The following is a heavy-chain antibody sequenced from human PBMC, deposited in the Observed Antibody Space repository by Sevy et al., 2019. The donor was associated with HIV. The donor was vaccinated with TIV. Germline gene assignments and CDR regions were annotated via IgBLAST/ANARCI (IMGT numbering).Heavy chain of an antibody. CDR2: IKQDGSEK. CDR1: GFTFSSYW. D-gene: IGHD6-13*01. V-gene: IGHV3-7*01. Sequence: GESLKIPCAASGFTFSSYWMSWVRQAPGKGLEWVANIKQDGSEKYYVDSVKGRFTISRDNAKNSLYLQMNSLRAEDTAVYYCARDGGSWYGGDAFDIWGQGTMVTVSS. CDR3: ARDGGSWYGGDAFDI. J-gene: IGHJ3*02.